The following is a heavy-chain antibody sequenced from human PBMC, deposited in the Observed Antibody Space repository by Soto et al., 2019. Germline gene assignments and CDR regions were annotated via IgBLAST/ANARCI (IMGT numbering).Heavy chain of an antibody. Sequence: QGYLVQSGAEVKRPGASVRVSCKTSGFTFNTHGFSWVRQAPGQGLEWMGWNSALNGKTFYAHNFQDRVIMTTDTSSSTADMELRGLKSDDTAVYYCAAATSIALGFRYLGQGPLVTVSS. CDR2: NSALNGKT. CDR3: AAATSIALGFRY. J-gene: IGHJ4*02. D-gene: IGHD1-26*01. CDR1: GFTFNTHG. V-gene: IGHV1-18*01.